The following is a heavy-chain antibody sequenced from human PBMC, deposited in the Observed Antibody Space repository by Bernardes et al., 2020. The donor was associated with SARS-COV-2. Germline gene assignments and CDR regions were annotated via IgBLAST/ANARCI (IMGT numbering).Heavy chain of an antibody. Sequence: GGSLRLSCAASGFTFRSYAMTWVRQAPGKGREWVSTISDSGGSTYYADSVKGRFTISRDNSKNSLYLQMNTLRAEHTAVYYCAKDWVDEYGGIDYWGQGTLVTVSS. CDR3: AKDWVDEYGGIDY. J-gene: IGHJ4*02. CDR2: ISDSGGST. V-gene: IGHV3-23*01. D-gene: IGHD4-17*01. CDR1: GFTFRSYA.